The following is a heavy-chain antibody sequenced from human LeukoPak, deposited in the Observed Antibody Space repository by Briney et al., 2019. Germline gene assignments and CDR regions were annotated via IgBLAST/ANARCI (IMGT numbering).Heavy chain of an antibody. Sequence: KPSETLSLTCTVSGGSISSYYWSWIRQPAGKGLEWIGRIYTSGSTNYNPSLKSRVTMSVDTSKNQFSLKLSSVTAADTAVYYCASTYYDFWSGYSYLDYRGQGTLVTVSS. CDR2: IYTSGST. D-gene: IGHD3-3*01. CDR3: ASTYYDFWSGYSYLDY. J-gene: IGHJ4*02. V-gene: IGHV4-4*07. CDR1: GGSISSYY.